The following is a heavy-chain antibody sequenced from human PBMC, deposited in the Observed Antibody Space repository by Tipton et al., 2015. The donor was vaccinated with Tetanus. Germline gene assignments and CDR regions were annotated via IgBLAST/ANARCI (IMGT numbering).Heavy chain of an antibody. V-gene: IGHV4-31*03. Sequence: TLSLTCTVSGASINSGGYYWTWIRQRPGKGLEWIGYRYYTGSTYYTPYLRSRVTISFDTSQNQFSLNLTSVTAADTAVYYCARLYGSTWSDYGAFDIWGRGTLVTVSS. CDR3: ARLYGSTWSDYGAFDI. J-gene: IGHJ3*02. CDR1: GASINSGGYY. D-gene: IGHD3-16*01. CDR2: RYYTGST.